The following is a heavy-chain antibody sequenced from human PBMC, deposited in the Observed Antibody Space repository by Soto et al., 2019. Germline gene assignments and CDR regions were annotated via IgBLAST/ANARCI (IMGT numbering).Heavy chain of an antibody. CDR1: GASIGSGDYY. CDR3: ARYSPPKKSFDSNPGWLDP. V-gene: IGHV4-31*02. CDR2: IYHSGST. D-gene: IGHD2-21*01. Sequence: SETLSLSCTVSGASIGSGDYYWSWIRQHPGKGLEWIGYIYHSGSTYYNPSLESRITMSLDKSRNQFSLSLSYVTAADTAVYYCARYSPPKKSFDSNPGWLDPWGQGTLVTVSS. J-gene: IGHJ5*02.